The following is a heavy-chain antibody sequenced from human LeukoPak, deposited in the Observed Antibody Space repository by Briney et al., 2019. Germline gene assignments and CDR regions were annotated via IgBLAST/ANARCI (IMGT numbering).Heavy chain of an antibody. D-gene: IGHD6-19*01. CDR1: EFTVSSHY. J-gene: IGHJ4*02. CDR3: ARMMAVAGIVGGDYFDS. Sequence: GGSLRLSCAASEFTVSSHYMSWVRQAPGKGLEWVSVLYSDGSTYYADSVKDRFTISRDKSKNPLYLQMNSLRAEDTAVYYCARMMAVAGIVGGDYFDSWGQGTLVTVSS. V-gene: IGHV3-66*01. CDR2: LYSDGST.